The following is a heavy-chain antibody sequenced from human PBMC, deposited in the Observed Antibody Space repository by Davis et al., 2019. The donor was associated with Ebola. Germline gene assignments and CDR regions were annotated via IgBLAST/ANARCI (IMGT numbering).Heavy chain of an antibody. Sequence: GESLKISCAASGFTFSSYSMNWVRQAPGKGLEWVSSISSSSSYIYYADSVKGRFTISRDNAKNSLYLQMNSLRAEDTAVYYCARDPEYYDFWSGYYHRYYGMDVWGQGTTVTVSS. V-gene: IGHV3-21*01. CDR1: GFTFSSYS. CDR3: ARDPEYYDFWSGYYHRYYGMDV. CDR2: ISSSSSYI. J-gene: IGHJ6*02. D-gene: IGHD3-3*01.